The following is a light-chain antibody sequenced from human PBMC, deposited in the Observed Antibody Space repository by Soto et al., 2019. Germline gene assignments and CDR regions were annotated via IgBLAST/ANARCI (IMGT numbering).Light chain of an antibody. CDR3: SSYDSSLAVV. V-gene: IGLV1-40*01. CDR1: SSNIGAGYD. CDR2: GNS. J-gene: IGLJ2*01. Sequence: QSVLTQPPSVSGAPGQRVTISCTGSSSNIGAGYDVHWYQQLPGTAPKLLIYGNSNRPSGVPDRFSGSKSGTSASLAITGLLAEDEEDYYCSSYDSSLAVVFGGGTKLTVL.